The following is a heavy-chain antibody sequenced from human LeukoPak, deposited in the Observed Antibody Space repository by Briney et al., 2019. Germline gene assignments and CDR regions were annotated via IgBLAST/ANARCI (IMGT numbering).Heavy chain of an antibody. V-gene: IGHV3-48*03. D-gene: IGHD3-22*01. J-gene: IGHJ4*02. Sequence: PGGSLRLSCAVSGFPFSIYEMNWVRQAPGKGLEWVSNIGSSGTTIYYADSVKGRFTISRDNAKNSLYLQMNNLRAEDTAVYYCVRGKLVYYYDNSGYFDSWGQGTLVTVSS. CDR1: GFPFSIYE. CDR2: IGSSGTTI. CDR3: VRGKLVYYYDNSGYFDS.